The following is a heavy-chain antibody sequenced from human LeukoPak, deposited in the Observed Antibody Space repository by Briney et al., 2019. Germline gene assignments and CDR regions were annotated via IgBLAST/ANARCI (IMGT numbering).Heavy chain of an antibody. D-gene: IGHD2-21*02. V-gene: IGHV1-69*06. CDR1: GGTFSSYA. Sequence: ASVKVSCKASGGTFSSYAISWVRQAPGQGLEWMGGIIPIFGTANYAQKFQGRVTITADKSTSTSYMELSSLRSEDTAVYYCARSSVVTAMVHLEYWGQGTLVTVSS. J-gene: IGHJ4*02. CDR3: ARSSVVTAMVHLEY. CDR2: IIPIFGTA.